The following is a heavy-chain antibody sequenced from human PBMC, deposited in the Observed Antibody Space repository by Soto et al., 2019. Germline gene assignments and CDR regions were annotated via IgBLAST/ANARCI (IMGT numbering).Heavy chain of an antibody. CDR3: AREYCDSTRCFLPDY. CDR2: INPNNGNT. D-gene: IGHD2-2*01. Sequence: ASVKVSCKASGGTFSSYAISWVRQAPGQGLEWMGWINPNNGNTNDTQKLQGRVTMTTDTSTSTAYMELRSLRSDDTAVYYCAREYCDSTRCFLPDYWGQGALVTVSS. CDR1: GGTFSSYA. J-gene: IGHJ4*02. V-gene: IGHV1-18*01.